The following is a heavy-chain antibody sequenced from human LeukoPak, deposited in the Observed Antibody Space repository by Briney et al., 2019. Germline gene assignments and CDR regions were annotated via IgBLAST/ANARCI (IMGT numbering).Heavy chain of an antibody. Sequence: GGSLRLSCAVSGFTVSSYYMSWVRQAPGKGLEWVSVIYSDGSTYYADSVKGRFTISRDNSKNTLYLQMNSLRAEDTAEYYCAKDGPASWGYFDYWGQGTLVTVSP. D-gene: IGHD3-16*01. CDR3: AKDGPASWGYFDY. J-gene: IGHJ4*02. CDR2: IYSDGST. V-gene: IGHV3-53*01. CDR1: GFTVSSYY.